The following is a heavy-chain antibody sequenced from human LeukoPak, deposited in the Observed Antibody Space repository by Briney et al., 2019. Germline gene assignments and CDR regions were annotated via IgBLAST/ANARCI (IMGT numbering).Heavy chain of an antibody. Sequence: GASVKVSCKASGYTFTSYGISWVRQAPGQGLEWMGWISAYNGNTNYAQKLQGRVTMTTDTSTSTAYMELRSLRSDDTAVYYCARDYRKPKEREVVAATMTEGLRFDPWGQGTLVTVSS. V-gene: IGHV1-18*01. CDR1: GYTFTSYG. CDR3: ARDYRKPKEREVVAATMTEGLRFDP. CDR2: ISAYNGNT. J-gene: IGHJ5*02. D-gene: IGHD2-15*01.